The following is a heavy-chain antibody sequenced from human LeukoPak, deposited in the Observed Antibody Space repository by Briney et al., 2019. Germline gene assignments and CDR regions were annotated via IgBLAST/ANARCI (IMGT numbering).Heavy chain of an antibody. V-gene: IGHV1-18*01. Sequence: ASVKVSCKASGYTFTNYGISWVRQAPGQGLEWMGWISGYNGHTNYAEKFQGRVTITADESTSTAYMELSSLRSEDTAVYYCARDLTDYWGQGTLVTVSS. CDR3: ARDLTDY. CDR2: ISGYNGHT. D-gene: IGHD4/OR15-4a*01. J-gene: IGHJ4*02. CDR1: GYTFTNYG.